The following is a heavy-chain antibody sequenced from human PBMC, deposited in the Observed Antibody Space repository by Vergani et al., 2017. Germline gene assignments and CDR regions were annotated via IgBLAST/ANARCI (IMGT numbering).Heavy chain of an antibody. CDR2: MNGDGDTI. D-gene: IGHD3-3*01. J-gene: IGHJ6*02. CDR3: ARDLLPNYDFWSGYSHAYYYYYGMDV. CDR1: GFTFNEYW. Sequence: EVELVESGGGLVQPGGSLRLSCAASGFTFNEYWMHWARQVPGKGLVWVSGMNGDGDTISYADSVKGRFTISRDNAKNTLFLQMNSLRAEDTAVYYCARDLLPNYDFWSGYSHAYYYYYGMDVWGQGTTVTVSS. V-gene: IGHV3-74*01.